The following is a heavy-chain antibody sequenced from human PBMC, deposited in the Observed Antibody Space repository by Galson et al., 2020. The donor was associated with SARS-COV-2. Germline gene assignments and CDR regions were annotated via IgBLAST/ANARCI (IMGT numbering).Heavy chain of an antibody. D-gene: IGHD3-22*01. J-gene: IGHJ5*02. V-gene: IGHV5-10-1*01. CDR1: GYSFTSYW. Sequence: HGESLKISCKGSGYSFTSYWISWVRQMPGKGLEWMGRIDPSDSYTNYSPSFQGHVTISADKSISTAYLQWSSLKASDTAMYYCARMGYYDSSGYPMTFDPWGQGTLVTVSS. CDR3: ARMGYYDSSGYPMTFDP. CDR2: IDPSDSYT.